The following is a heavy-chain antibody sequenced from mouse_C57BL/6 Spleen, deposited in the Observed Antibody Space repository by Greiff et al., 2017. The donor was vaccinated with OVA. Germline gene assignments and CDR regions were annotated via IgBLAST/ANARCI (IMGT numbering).Heavy chain of an antibody. Sequence: VQLQQSGPELVKPGASVKISCKASGYTFTDYYMNWVKQSHGKSLEWIGDINPNNGGTSYNQKFKGKATLTVDKSSSTAYMELRSLTSEDSAVYYCARGAYDYGFDYWGQGTTLTVSS. V-gene: IGHV1-26*01. D-gene: IGHD2-4*01. CDR1: GYTFTDYY. CDR2: INPNNGGT. J-gene: IGHJ2*01. CDR3: ARGAYDYGFDY.